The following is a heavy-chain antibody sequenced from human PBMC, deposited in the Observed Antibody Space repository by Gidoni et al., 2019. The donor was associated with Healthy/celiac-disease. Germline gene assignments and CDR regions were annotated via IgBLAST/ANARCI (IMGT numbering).Heavy chain of an antibody. D-gene: IGHD3-22*01. CDR3: ARDQSSSYSQYYYYYGMDV. CDR2: ISSSSSYI. J-gene: IGHJ6*02. Sequence: EVQLVESGGGLVKPGGSLRLSCAASGFTSSSYSMNWVRQAPGKGLEWVSSISSSSSYIYYADSVKGRFTISRDNAKNSLYLQMNSLRAEDTAVYYCARDQSSSYSQYYYYYGMDVWGQGTTVTVSS. V-gene: IGHV3-21*01. CDR1: GFTSSSYS.